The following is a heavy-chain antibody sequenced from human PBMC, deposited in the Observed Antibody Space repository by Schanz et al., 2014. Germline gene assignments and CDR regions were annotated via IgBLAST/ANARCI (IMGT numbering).Heavy chain of an antibody. Sequence: EVQLVESGGELVQPGGSLRLSCAASGFTFSSYWMHWVRQVPGKGPVWVSRINGDGSSTLYADSVKGRFTISRDNAKNTLYLQMNSLRDEDTAVYYCARDSDRATMVRTYNWFDPWGQGTLVTVSS. V-gene: IGHV3-74*01. J-gene: IGHJ5*02. CDR3: ARDSDRATMVRTYNWFDP. CDR1: GFTFSSYW. CDR2: INGDGSST. D-gene: IGHD3-10*01.